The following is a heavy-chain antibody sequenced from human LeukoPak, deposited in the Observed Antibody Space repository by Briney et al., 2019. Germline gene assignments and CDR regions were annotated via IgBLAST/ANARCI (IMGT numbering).Heavy chain of an antibody. V-gene: IGHV5-51*01. D-gene: IGHD5-18*01. J-gene: IGHJ4*02. CDR1: GYSFTSYW. CDR3: ARLVDTTMADY. Sequence: GESLKISCKASGYSFTSYWIGWVRQMPGKGLEWMGIIYPDDSGTRYSPSFQGQVTISADKSISTAYLLWSSLKASDTAMYYCARLVDTTMADYWGQGSLVTVSS. CDR2: IYPDDSGT.